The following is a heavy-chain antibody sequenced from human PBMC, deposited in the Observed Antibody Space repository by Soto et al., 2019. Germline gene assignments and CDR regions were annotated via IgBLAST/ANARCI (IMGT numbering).Heavy chain of an antibody. CDR1: GGSISSYY. V-gene: IGHV4-59*01. D-gene: IGHD2-15*01. J-gene: IGHJ4*02. Sequence: SETLSLTCTVSGGSISSYYWSWIRQPPGKGLEWIGYIYYSGSTNYNPSLKSRVTISVDTSKNQFSLKLSSVTAADTAVYYCAREDCSGGSCYSPYWGQGTLVTVSS. CDR3: AREDCSGGSCYSPY. CDR2: IYYSGST.